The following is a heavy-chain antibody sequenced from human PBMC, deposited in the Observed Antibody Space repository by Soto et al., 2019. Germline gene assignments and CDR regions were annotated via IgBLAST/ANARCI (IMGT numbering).Heavy chain of an antibody. V-gene: IGHV4-30-2*01. J-gene: IGHJ3*02. CDR1: SGTINSPGYS. Sequence: SETLSLTCGVSSGTINSPGYSWSWIRQPPGKGLEWLGYIYHTGSTHYNPSLKSRVTLSVDRSRNQFSLKLTSVTAADTAVYYCARTSYDLLTGRLGTFDIWGQGTMVTVSS. CDR2: IYHTGST. CDR3: ARTSYDLLTGRLGTFDI. D-gene: IGHD3-9*01.